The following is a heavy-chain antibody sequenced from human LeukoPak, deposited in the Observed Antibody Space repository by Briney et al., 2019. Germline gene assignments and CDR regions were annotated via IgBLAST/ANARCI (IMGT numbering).Heavy chain of an antibody. D-gene: IGHD4-23*01. Sequence: SETLSLTCTVSGESISTYYWSWVRQPPGKGLEWIGFKYYIGTTKCNPSLKSRASISVDTSKNQFSLQLTSVTAADTAMYYCARGYGGTRFAFDPWGHGTLVIVSS. V-gene: IGHV4-59*01. J-gene: IGHJ5*02. CDR2: KYYIGTT. CDR1: GESISTYY. CDR3: ARGYGGTRFAFDP.